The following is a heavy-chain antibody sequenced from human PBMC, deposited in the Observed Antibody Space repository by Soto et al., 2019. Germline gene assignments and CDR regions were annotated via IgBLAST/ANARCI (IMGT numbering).Heavy chain of an antibody. Sequence: PXVSLRLSCAASDFSFSNYAMSWVRQAPGKGLEWVSGISGSGGTTYYADSVKGRFTISRDNSKNTLSLQMNSLRAEDTAVYYCAQDPHGDYVGGFEMSGHGTKVTVS. CDR2: ISGSGGTT. J-gene: IGHJ3*02. D-gene: IGHD4-17*01. CDR3: AQDPHGDYVGGFEM. CDR1: DFSFSNYA. V-gene: IGHV3-23*01.